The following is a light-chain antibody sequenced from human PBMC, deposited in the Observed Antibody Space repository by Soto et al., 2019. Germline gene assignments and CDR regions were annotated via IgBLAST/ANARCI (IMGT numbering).Light chain of an antibody. V-gene: IGKV3D-20*02. CDR1: QSVSGSY. Sequence: IVLTQSPGTLSLSPGERATLSCRASQSVSGSYLAWHQQKPGQAPRLLIYGASSRATGIPDRFTGSGSGTDFTLTISSLEPEDFAVYYCQQRNNWPLTFGGGTKVDIK. CDR2: GAS. J-gene: IGKJ4*02. CDR3: QQRNNWPLT.